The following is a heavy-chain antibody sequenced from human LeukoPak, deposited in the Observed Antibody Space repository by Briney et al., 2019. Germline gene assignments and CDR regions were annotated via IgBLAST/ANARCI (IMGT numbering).Heavy chain of an antibody. V-gene: IGHV4-61*01. CDR1: GGSVSSGSYC. D-gene: IGHD6-13*01. J-gene: IGHJ6*04. Sequence: PSETLSLTCTVSGGSVSSGSYCWSWIRQPPGKGLEWIGYIYYSGSTNYNPSLKSRVTISVDTSKNQFSLKLSSVTAADTAVYYCASPYSSSWYSPYYYYGMDVWGKGTTVTVSS. CDR3: ASPYSSSWYSPYYYYGMDV. CDR2: IYYSGST.